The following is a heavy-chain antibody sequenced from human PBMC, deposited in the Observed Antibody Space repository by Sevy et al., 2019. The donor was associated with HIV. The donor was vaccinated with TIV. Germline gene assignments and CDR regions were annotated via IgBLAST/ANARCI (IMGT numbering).Heavy chain of an antibody. CDR3: ATHAGIAAAGRVFDY. J-gene: IGHJ4*02. CDR2: TRNKPDGYTT. Sequence: AGSLRLSCVASGFTFSDHYMEWVRQAPGKGLEWVGRTRNKPDGYTTEYAASVKGRFTISRDESNNSLYVQMNSLKAADTAVYYCATHAGIAAAGRVFDYWGQGTLVTVSS. V-gene: IGHV3-72*01. CDR1: GFTFSDHY. D-gene: IGHD6-13*01.